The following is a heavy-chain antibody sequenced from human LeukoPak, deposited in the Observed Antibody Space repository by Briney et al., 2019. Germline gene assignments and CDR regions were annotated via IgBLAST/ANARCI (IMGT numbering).Heavy chain of an antibody. J-gene: IGHJ4*02. CDR3: AKAVLRFLEWLLYFDY. D-gene: IGHD3-3*01. CDR1: GFTFSSYA. Sequence: PGGSLRLSCATSGFTFSSYAMSWVRQAPGKGLEWVSAISGSGGSTYYADSVKGRFTISRDNSKNTLYLQMNSLRAEDTAVYYCAKAVLRFLEWLLYFDYWGQGTLVTVSS. V-gene: IGHV3-23*01. CDR2: ISGSGGST.